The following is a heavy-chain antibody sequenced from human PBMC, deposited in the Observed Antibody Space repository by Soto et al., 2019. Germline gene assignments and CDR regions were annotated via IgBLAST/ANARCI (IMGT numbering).Heavy chain of an antibody. CDR2: ISDYNGNT. V-gene: IGHV1-18*01. CDR3: SREGYYSGSGTYSPPGFYGMDV. D-gene: IGHD3-10*01. Sequence: QAQLVQSGVEVKKAGASVKVSCKASGYTFSSYGISWARQAPGQGLEWMGWISDYNGNTQYAQKFQGRVFMTTDTATRIACMELRGIRSDDTAVYFCSREGYYSGSGTYSPPGFYGMDVWGQGTTVTVSS. CDR1: GYTFSSYG. J-gene: IGHJ6*02.